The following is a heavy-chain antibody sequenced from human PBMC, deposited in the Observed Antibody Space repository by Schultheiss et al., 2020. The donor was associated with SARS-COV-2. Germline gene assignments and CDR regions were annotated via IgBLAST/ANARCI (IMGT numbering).Heavy chain of an antibody. V-gene: IGHV3-53*01. D-gene: IGHD4-17*01. CDR2: TYSGGST. Sequence: GESLKISCAASGFTVSSNYMSWVRQAPGKGLEWVSVTYSGGSTYFADSVKGRFTISRDNSKNTLYLQMNSLRAEDTAFYYCAREACSATVTKGCGWFDPWGQGTLVTVSS. J-gene: IGHJ5*02. CDR3: AREACSATVTKGCGWFDP. CDR1: GFTVSSNY.